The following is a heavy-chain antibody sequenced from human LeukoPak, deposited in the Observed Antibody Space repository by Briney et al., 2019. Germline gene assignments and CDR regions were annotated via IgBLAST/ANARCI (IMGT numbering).Heavy chain of an antibody. Sequence: SETLSLTCTVSGGSINNYYWSWIRQPPGRGLEWIGYIYFRGDTKYNPSLKSRVTISVDTSKNQFSLKLSSVTAADTAVYYCARHPYSNFVLDYWGQGTLVPVSS. D-gene: IGHD4-11*01. J-gene: IGHJ4*02. V-gene: IGHV4-59*08. CDR2: IYFRGDT. CDR3: ARHPYSNFVLDY. CDR1: GGSINNYY.